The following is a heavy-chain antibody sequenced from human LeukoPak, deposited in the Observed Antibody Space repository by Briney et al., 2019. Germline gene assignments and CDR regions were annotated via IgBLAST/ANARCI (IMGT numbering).Heavy chain of an antibody. CDR3: AREGVAATGLDY. D-gene: IGHD6-13*01. V-gene: IGHV1-46*01. CDR2: INPSGGST. Sequence: ASVKVSCKASGYTFSIYNMHWVRQAPGQGLEWMGIINPSGGSTTNAQKFRGRVTMTRDTSTVYMELSSLRSEDTAVYYCAREGVAATGLDYWGQGTLVTVSS. CDR1: GYTFSIYN. J-gene: IGHJ4*02.